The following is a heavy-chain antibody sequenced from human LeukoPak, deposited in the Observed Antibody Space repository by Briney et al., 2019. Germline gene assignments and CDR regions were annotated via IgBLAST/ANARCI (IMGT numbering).Heavy chain of an antibody. CDR1: GFTFGSYW. V-gene: IGHV3-7*01. Sequence: GGSLRLSCAASGFTFGSYWMSWVRQAPGKGLEWVANMKLDGSEEYYVDSVKGRFTISSDNAKNSLYLQMNSLRVDDTAVYYCARWARYCSSGSCYSWFDPWGQGTLATVSS. J-gene: IGHJ5*02. CDR3: ARWARYCSSGSCYSWFDP. CDR2: MKLDGSEE. D-gene: IGHD2-15*01.